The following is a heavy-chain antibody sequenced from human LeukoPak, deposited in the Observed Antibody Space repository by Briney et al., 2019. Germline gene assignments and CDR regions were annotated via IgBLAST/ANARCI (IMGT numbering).Heavy chain of an antibody. CDR2: IIPIFGTA. Sequence: ASVKVSCKASGGTFSSYAISWVRQAPGQGLEWMGGIIPIFGTANYAQKFQGRVTITADKSTSTAYMELSSLRSEDTAVYYCAGRVTMVSGFDPWGQGTLVAVSS. V-gene: IGHV1-69*06. CDR1: GGTFSSYA. D-gene: IGHD3-10*01. CDR3: AGRVTMVSGFDP. J-gene: IGHJ5*02.